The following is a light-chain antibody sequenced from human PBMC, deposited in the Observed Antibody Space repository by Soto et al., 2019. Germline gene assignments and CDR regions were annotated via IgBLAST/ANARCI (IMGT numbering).Light chain of an antibody. J-gene: IGKJ2*01. CDR3: QQYNNWPDT. V-gene: IGKV3-20*01. CDR2: GAS. Sequence: EIVLTQSPDTLSLSPGERATLSCRASQSVTYDQLAWYRQTPGQAPRLLIYGASSRAAGIPDRFSGSGSGTDFTLTISRLEPEDFVVYHCQQYNNWPDTFGQGTKVDIK. CDR1: QSVTYDQ.